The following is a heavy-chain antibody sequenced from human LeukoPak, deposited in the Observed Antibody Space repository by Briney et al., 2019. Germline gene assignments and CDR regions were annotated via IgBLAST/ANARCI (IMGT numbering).Heavy chain of an antibody. D-gene: IGHD5-18*01. CDR3: ARDVGVSGYSYGYGY. CDR2: ISSSGSTI. CDR1: GFTFSSYE. Sequence: TGGSLRLSCAASGFTFSSYEMNWVRQAPGKGLEWVSYISSSGSTIYYADSVKGRFTISRDNAKNSLYLQMNSLRAEDTAVYYCARDVGVSGYSYGYGYWGQGTLVTVSS. J-gene: IGHJ4*02. V-gene: IGHV3-48*03.